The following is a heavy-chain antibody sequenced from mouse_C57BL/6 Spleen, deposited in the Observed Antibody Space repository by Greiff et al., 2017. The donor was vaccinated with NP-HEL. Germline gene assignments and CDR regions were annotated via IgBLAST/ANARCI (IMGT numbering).Heavy chain of an antibody. J-gene: IGHJ4*01. Sequence: QVQLKQSGPGLVQPSQSLSITCTVSGFSLTSYGVHWVRQSPGKGLEWLGVIWSGGSTDYNAAFIYNPSLSKDNSKSQVFFKMNNLQADDTAIYCCSRNSGNAMGYWGQGTSVTVSS. CDR1: GFSLTSYG. CDR2: IWSGGST. CDR3: SRNSGNAMGY. V-gene: IGHV2-2*01.